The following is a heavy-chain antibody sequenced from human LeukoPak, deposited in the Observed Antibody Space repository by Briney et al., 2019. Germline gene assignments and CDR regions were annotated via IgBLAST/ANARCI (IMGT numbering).Heavy chain of an antibody. D-gene: IGHD3-9*01. J-gene: IGHJ5*02. V-gene: IGHV4-39*07. CDR2: IYYSGST. CDR1: GGSISSSSYY. Sequence: SETLSLTCTVSGGSISSSSYYWGWIRQPPGKGLEWIGSIYYSGSTYYNPSLKSRVTISVDTSKNQFSLKLSSVTAADTAVYYCAREGVYYDILTGYYKGWFDPWGQGTLVTVSS. CDR3: AREGVYYDILTGYYKGWFDP.